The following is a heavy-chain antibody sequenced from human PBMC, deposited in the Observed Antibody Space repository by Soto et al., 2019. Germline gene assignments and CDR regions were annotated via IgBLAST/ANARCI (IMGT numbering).Heavy chain of an antibody. CDR1: GYTFTSYY. V-gene: IGHV1-46*03. Sequence: ASVKVSCKASGYTFTSYYMHWVRQAPGQGLEWMGIINPSGDATNYAQKFQGRVTMTRDTSTTTAYMELSSLRSEDTAVYYCTRGYDQRGNSWGQGTLVTVSS. D-gene: IGHD2-2*01. CDR2: INPSGDAT. J-gene: IGHJ4*02. CDR3: TRGYDQRGNS.